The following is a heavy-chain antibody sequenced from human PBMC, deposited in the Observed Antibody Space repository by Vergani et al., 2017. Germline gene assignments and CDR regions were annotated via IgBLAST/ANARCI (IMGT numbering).Heavy chain of an antibody. Sequence: QVQLQESGPGLVKPSETLSLTCTVSGGSISSYYWSWIRQPPGKGLEWIGYIYYSGSTNYNPSLQSRVTISVDTSKNQFSLKLSSVTAADTAVYYCARVARITIFGVARGAFDIWGQGTMVTVSS. CDR2: IYYSGST. CDR3: ARVARITIFGVARGAFDI. V-gene: IGHV4-59*01. D-gene: IGHD3-3*01. CDR1: GGSISSYY. J-gene: IGHJ3*02.